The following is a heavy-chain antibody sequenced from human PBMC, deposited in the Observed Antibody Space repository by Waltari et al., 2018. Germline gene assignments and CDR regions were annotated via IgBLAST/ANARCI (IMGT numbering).Heavy chain of an antibody. CDR2: ISGGGYPI. J-gene: IGHJ4*02. CDR1: GFIFRNYG. CDR3: APLGVSRLTWTD. V-gene: IGHV3-48*01. D-gene: IGHD3-10*01. Sequence: EVQLVESGGGVVQPGGSLRLSGAASGFIFRNYGMNWVRQAPGKGLEWVAHISGGGYPIYYADSVKGRFTISRDNAENSLFLQMNGLRAEDTAVYYCAPLGVSRLTWTDWGQGTLVTVSS.